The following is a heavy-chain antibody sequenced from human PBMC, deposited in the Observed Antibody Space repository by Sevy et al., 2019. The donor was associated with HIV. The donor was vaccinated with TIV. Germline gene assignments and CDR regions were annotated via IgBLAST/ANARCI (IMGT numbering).Heavy chain of an antibody. CDR1: GFSLNTYW. J-gene: IGHJ4*02. D-gene: IGHD6-13*01. CDR3: VRAVAADGSF. CDR2: IKQDGSVT. V-gene: IGHV3-7*01. Sequence: GGFLSLSCAASGFSLNTYWMSWVRQAPGKGLEWVANIKQDGSVTYYVDTVKGRFTISRDNARNFLFLQMNSLRAEDTARYYCVRAVAADGSFWGQGTLVTVSS.